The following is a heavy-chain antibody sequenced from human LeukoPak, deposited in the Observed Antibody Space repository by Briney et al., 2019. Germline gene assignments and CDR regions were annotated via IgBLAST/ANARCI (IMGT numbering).Heavy chain of an antibody. CDR1: GYTLTELS. D-gene: IGHD7-27*01. CDR2: FDPEDGET. CDR3: AKATAPHLGYAFDI. Sequence: ASVKVSCKVSGYTLTELSMHWVRQAPGKGLEWMGGFDPEDGETIYAQKFQGRVTMTEDTSTDTAYMELSSLRSEDTAVYYCAKATAPHLGYAFDIWGQGTMVIVFS. J-gene: IGHJ3*02. V-gene: IGHV1-24*01.